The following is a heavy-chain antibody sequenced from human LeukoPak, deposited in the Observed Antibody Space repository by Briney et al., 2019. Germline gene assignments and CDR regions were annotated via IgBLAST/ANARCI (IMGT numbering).Heavy chain of an antibody. Sequence: GGSLRLSCTVSGFTFGDYALNWVRQAPEKGLEWVGFIRSKAYGGTTEYAASVKGRFTISRDDSKSIAYLQMNSPKTEDTAVYYCTRWTYGYGDYWGQGSLVTVSS. CDR2: IRSKAYGGTT. J-gene: IGHJ4*02. CDR3: TRWTYGYGDY. CDR1: GFTFGDYA. D-gene: IGHD5-18*01. V-gene: IGHV3-49*04.